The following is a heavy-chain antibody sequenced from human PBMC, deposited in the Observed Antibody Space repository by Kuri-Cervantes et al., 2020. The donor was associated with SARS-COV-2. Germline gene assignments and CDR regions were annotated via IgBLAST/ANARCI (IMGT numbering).Heavy chain of an antibody. CDR1: GYSISSGYY. CDR2: IYHSGST. D-gene: IGHD6-6*01. Sequence: SETLSLTCAVSGYSISSGYYWGWIRQPPGKGLEWIAIIYHSGSTYYNPSLKSRVTISLDTSKNQFSLKLSSVAAADTAVYYRARRGAGSSSAAFDIWGLGTMVTVSS. CDR3: ARRGAGSSSAAFDI. J-gene: IGHJ3*02. V-gene: IGHV4-38-2*01.